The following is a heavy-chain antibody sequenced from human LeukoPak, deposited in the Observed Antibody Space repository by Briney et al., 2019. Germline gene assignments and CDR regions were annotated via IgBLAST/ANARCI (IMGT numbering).Heavy chain of an antibody. Sequence: GGSLRLSCAASGFTFSSYAMSWVRQAPGKGLEWVSAISGSGDNTYYADSVRGWFTISRDNSKNTLYLQMNSLRAGHTAVYYCAKDLYSSSKSGRFDSWGQGTLVTVSS. V-gene: IGHV3-23*01. CDR3: AKDLYSSSKSGRFDS. D-gene: IGHD6-13*01. CDR1: GFTFSSYA. J-gene: IGHJ4*02. CDR2: ISGSGDNT.